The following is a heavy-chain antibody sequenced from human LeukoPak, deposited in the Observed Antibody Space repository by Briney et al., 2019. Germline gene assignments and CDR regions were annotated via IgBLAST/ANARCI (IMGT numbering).Heavy chain of an antibody. CDR1: GFTFSSYA. Sequence: GGSLRLSCAASGFTFSSYAMSWVRQAPGKGLEWVASISGSGGSTYYADSVKGRFTISRDNSKNTLYLQMNSLRAEDTAVYYCAKLLIAVAGTEGYWGQGTLVTVSS. V-gene: IGHV3-23*01. D-gene: IGHD6-19*01. CDR2: ISGSGGST. J-gene: IGHJ4*02. CDR3: AKLLIAVAGTEGY.